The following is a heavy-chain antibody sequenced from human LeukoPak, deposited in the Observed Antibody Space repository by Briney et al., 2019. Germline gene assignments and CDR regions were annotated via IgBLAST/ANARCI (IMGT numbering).Heavy chain of an antibody. CDR3: ARDPGDCSGGSCYGY. CDR2: IYHSGST. Sequence: PSETLSLTCTVSGYSISSGYYWGWIRQPPGKGLEWIGSIYHSGSTYYNPSLKSRVTISVDTSKNQFSLKLSSVTAADTAVYYCARDPGDCSGGSCYGYWGQGTLVTVSS. V-gene: IGHV4-38-2*02. CDR1: GYSISSGYY. D-gene: IGHD2-15*01. J-gene: IGHJ4*02.